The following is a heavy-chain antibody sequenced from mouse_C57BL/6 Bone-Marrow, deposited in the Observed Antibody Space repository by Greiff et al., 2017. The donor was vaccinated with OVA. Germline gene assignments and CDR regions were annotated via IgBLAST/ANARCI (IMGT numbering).Heavy chain of an antibody. Sequence: EVKLQESGPVLVKPGASVKMSCKASGYTFTDYYMNWVKQSHGKSLEWIGVINPYNGGTSYNQKFKGKATLTVDKSSSTAYMELNSLTSEDSAVYYCARWTGVADWGQGTTLTVSS. CDR3: ARWTGVAD. CDR2: INPYNGGT. V-gene: IGHV1-19*01. J-gene: IGHJ2*01. CDR1: GYTFTDYY. D-gene: IGHD1-1*01.